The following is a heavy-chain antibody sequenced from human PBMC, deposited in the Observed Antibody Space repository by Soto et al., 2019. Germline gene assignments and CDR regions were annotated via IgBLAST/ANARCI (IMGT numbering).Heavy chain of an antibody. J-gene: IGHJ6*02. D-gene: IGHD3-16*01. Sequence: QVNLVQSGAEVRQPGASVTVSCKASGFSLTDYFMNWMRQAPGQGFEWMGSTHPESGSTTYSQRFQGRLSLTRDTSTATVYMELGDLRSDDTAQYYCVVCGVNLPPYDYSGLDVWGQGTPVIVSS. CDR1: GFSLTDYF. CDR2: THPESGST. CDR3: VVCGVNLPPYDYSGLDV. V-gene: IGHV1-46*01.